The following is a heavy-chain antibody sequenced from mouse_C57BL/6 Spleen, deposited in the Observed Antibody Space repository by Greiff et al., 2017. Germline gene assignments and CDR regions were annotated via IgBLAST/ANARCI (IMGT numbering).Heavy chain of an antibody. D-gene: IGHD1-1*01. Sequence: VQLQQSGAELAKPGASVKLSCKASGYTFTSYWMHWVKQRPGQGLEWIGYINPSSGYTNYTQKFKDKATLTADKSTSTAYMQLSSLTYEDTAVYYCAREGDYYGSTFDYWGQGTTLTVSS. CDR2: INPSSGYT. V-gene: IGHV1-7*01. CDR3: AREGDYYGSTFDY. J-gene: IGHJ2*01. CDR1: GYTFTSYW.